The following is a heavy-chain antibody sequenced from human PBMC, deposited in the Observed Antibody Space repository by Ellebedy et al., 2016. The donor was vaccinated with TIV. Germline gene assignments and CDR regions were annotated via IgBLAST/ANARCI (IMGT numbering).Heavy chain of an antibody. Sequence: MPSETLSLTCAVYGGSFSGYYWSWIRQPPGKGLEWLRLIFYSGSTNYNPSLKSRVTISADTSKNQFSLRLSSVTAADTAVYYCARRKITVFGETDAFDIWGQGTVVTVSS. J-gene: IGHJ3*02. CDR3: ARRKITVFGETDAFDI. V-gene: IGHV4-59*01. CDR1: GGSFSGYY. CDR2: IFYSGST. D-gene: IGHD3-3*01.